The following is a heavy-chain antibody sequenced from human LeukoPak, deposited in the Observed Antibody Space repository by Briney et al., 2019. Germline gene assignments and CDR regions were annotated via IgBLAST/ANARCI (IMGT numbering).Heavy chain of an antibody. CDR3: ARDGSYDFWSRNYYMDV. J-gene: IGHJ6*03. CDR2: IRNSGTHV. D-gene: IGHD3-3*01. CDR1: GFTFKTYS. Sequence: GSLRLSCAASGFTFKTYSMIWVRQAPGKGLEWVSSIRNSGTHVYYADSLKGRFTISRDNARNSLYLQMNSLRAEDTAVYYCARDGSYDFWSRNYYMDVWGKRTTVTVSS. V-gene: IGHV3-21*01.